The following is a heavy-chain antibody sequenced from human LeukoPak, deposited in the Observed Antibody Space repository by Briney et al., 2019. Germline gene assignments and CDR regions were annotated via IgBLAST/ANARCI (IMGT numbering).Heavy chain of an antibody. CDR3: ARDYTRTTGWFDP. CDR2: ISGSSSYI. Sequence: GGSLRLSCAVSGFTFSNYWMSWARQAPGKGLEWVSSISGSSSYIYYADSVKGRFTISRHNAKNSLYLQMNSLRAEDTAVYYCARDYTRTTGWFDPWGQGTLVTVSS. J-gene: IGHJ5*02. D-gene: IGHD1-1*01. V-gene: IGHV3-21*01. CDR1: GFTFSNYW.